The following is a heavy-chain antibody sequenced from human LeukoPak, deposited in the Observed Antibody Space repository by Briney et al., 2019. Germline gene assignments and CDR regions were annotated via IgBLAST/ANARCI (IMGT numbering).Heavy chain of an antibody. CDR3: ARGDGGLANTEYFLH. D-gene: IGHD3-3*02. Sequence: GASVKVSCKASGYTFTGYYMHWVRQAPGQGLEWMGWINPNSGGTNYAQKFQGRVTLTRDTSISTAYMELTRLTSDDTAVYYCARGDGGLANTEYFLHWGQGTLVTVSS. V-gene: IGHV1-2*02. CDR1: GYTFTGYY. J-gene: IGHJ1*01. CDR2: INPNSGGT.